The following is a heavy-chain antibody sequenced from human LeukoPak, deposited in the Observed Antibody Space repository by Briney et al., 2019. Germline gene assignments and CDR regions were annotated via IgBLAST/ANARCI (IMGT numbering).Heavy chain of an antibody. J-gene: IGHJ4*02. CDR1: GYTFTTYG. CDR3: ARDLKRARALLAY. V-gene: IGHV1-18*01. D-gene: IGHD5-24*01. Sequence: GASVKVSCKTSGYTFTTYGITWVRQAPGQGLEYMGWISAYNDNTNYAQNLQDRVTMTTDTSTSTAYMELRSLRSDDTAVYYCARDLKRARALLAYWGQGTLVTVSS. CDR2: ISAYNDNT.